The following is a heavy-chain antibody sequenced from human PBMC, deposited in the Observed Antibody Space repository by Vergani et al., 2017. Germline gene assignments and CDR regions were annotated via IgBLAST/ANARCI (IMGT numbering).Heavy chain of an antibody. J-gene: IGHJ5*02. CDR2: ISGDGGST. Sequence: EVQLVESGGGVVQPGGSLRLSCAASGFTFDDYAMHWVRQAPGKGLEWVSLISGDGGSTYYADSVKGRFTISRDNSKNSLYLQMNSLRAEDTAVYYCARMGCSSTSCAPRRFDPWGQGTLVTVSS. D-gene: IGHD2-2*01. V-gene: IGHV3-43*02. CDR1: GFTFDDYA. CDR3: ARMGCSSTSCAPRRFDP.